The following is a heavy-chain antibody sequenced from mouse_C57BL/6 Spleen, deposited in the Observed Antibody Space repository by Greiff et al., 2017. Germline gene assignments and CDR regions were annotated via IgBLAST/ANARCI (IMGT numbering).Heavy chain of an antibody. CDR1: GFTFSDYY. Sequence: EVQLQESGGGLVQPGGSLKLSCAASGFTFSDYYMYWVRQTPETRLEWVAYISNGGGSTYYPDTVQGRFTISRDNAKNTLYLQMSRLKSEDTAMYYCARPAYYDYDWFAYWGQGTLVTVSA. CDR2: ISNGGGST. D-gene: IGHD2-4*01. V-gene: IGHV5-12*01. CDR3: ARPAYYDYDWFAY. J-gene: IGHJ3*01.